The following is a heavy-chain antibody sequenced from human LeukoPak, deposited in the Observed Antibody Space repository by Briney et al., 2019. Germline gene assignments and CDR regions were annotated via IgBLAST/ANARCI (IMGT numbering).Heavy chain of an antibody. Sequence: MPSQTLSLTCTVSGGSISSSSYYWGWIRQPPGKGLEWIGSIYYSGSTYYNPSLKSRVTISVDTSKNQFSLKLSSVTAADTAVYYCARLSEQQLVPGYWGQGTLVTVSS. D-gene: IGHD6-13*01. J-gene: IGHJ4*02. CDR3: ARLSEQQLVPGY. CDR1: GGSISSSSYY. CDR2: IYYSGST. V-gene: IGHV4-39*01.